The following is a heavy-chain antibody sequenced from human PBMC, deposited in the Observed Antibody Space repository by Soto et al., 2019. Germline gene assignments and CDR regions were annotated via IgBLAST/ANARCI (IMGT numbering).Heavy chain of an antibody. CDR3: ARDGGRHSGGIDY. CDR2: IIPIFGTA. CDR1: GGTFSSYS. V-gene: IGHV1-69*01. J-gene: IGHJ4*02. D-gene: IGHD1-26*01. Sequence: QVQLVQSGAEVKKPGSSVKVSCKASGGTFSSYSINWVRQAPGQGLEWMGEIIPIFGTANYAQKFQGRVAITADESTSTAYMELSSLRSEDTAVHYCARDGGRHSGGIDYWGQGTLVTVS.